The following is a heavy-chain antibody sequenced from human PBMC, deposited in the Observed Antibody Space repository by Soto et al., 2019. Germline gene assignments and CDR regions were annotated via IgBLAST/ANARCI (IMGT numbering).Heavy chain of an antibody. Sequence: PRGSFRLSCAASGLTFSDCDMSWILQAPGKGLEWVSVVTGSGGNTYYADSVKGRFTISRDNSKDTLYLQMSSLRVEDTAVYYCARDGGPAVERLDYWGQGTLVSVSS. D-gene: IGHD3-16*01. CDR2: VTGSGGNT. V-gene: IGHV3-23*01. CDR1: GLTFSDCD. CDR3: ARDGGPAVERLDY. J-gene: IGHJ4*02.